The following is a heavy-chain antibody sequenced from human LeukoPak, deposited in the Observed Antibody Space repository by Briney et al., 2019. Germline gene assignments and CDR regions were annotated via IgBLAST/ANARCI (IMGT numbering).Heavy chain of an antibody. J-gene: IGHJ1*01. CDR2: ISGSGGST. CDR3: AKDLEGEVPASGSEYFQH. Sequence: GGSLRLSCAASGFTFSSYAMSWVRQAPGKGLERVSAISGSGGSTCYADSVKGRFTISRDNSKNTLYLQMNSLRAEDTAVYYCAKDLEGEVPASGSEYFQHWGQGPLVTVSS. CDR1: GFTFSSYA. V-gene: IGHV3-23*01. D-gene: IGHD2-2*01.